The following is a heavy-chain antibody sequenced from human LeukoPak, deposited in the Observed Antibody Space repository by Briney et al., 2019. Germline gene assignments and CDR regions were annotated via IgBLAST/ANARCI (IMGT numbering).Heavy chain of an antibody. CDR1: GFTFSSYA. CDR3: AEFGVPAAMGATMDV. Sequence: GGSLRLSCAASGFTFSSYAMSWVRQAPGKGLEWVSAISGSGGSTYYADSVKGRFTISRNNSKNTLYLQMNSLRAEDTAVYYCAEFGVPAAMGATMDVWGKGTTVTVSS. CDR2: ISGSGGST. V-gene: IGHV3-23*01. J-gene: IGHJ6*03. D-gene: IGHD2-2*01.